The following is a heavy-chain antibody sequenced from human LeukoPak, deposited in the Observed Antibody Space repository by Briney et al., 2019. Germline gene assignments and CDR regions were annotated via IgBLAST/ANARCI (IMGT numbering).Heavy chain of an antibody. V-gene: IGHV1-69*13. CDR2: IIPIFGTA. D-gene: IGHD6-13*01. Sequence: SVKVSCKASGYTFTSYGISWVRQAPGQGLEWMGGIIPIFGTANYAQKFQGRVTITADESTSTAYMELSSLRSEDTAVYYCASYSSSWYESGYWGQGTLVTVSS. CDR1: GYTFTSYG. CDR3: ASYSSSWYESGY. J-gene: IGHJ4*02.